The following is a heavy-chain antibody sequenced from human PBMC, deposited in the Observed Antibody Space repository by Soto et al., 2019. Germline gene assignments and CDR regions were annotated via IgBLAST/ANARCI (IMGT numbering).Heavy chain of an antibody. CDR2: MNPNSGNT. D-gene: IGHD3-22*01. CDR1: GYTFTSYD. Sequence: QVKLVQSGAEVKKPGASVKVSCKASGYTFTSYDINWVRQATGQGLEWMGWMNPNSGNTAYAQKFQGRITMTRNTSISTAYMELSSLRSEDTAVYYCAKEKVTSGYPDWGQGTLVTVSS. J-gene: IGHJ4*02. CDR3: AKEKVTSGYPD. V-gene: IGHV1-8*01.